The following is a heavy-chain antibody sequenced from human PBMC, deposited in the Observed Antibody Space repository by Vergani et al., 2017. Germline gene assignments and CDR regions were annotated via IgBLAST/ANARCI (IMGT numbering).Heavy chain of an antibody. CDR2: IYYSGST. J-gene: IGHJ5*02. D-gene: IGHD6-13*01. CDR3: ARGRIQEAAAGDWFDP. Sequence: QVQLQESGPGLVKPSETLSLTCTVSGGSISSYYWSWIRQPPGKGLEWIGYIYYSGSTYYNPSLKSRVTISVDTSKNQFSLKLSSVTAADTAVYYCARGRIQEAAAGDWFDPWGQGTLVTVSS. CDR1: GGSISSYY. V-gene: IGHV4-59*12.